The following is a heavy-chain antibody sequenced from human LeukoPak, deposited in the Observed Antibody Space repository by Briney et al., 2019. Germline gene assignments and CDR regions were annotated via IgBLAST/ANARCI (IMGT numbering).Heavy chain of an antibody. D-gene: IGHD6-13*01. J-gene: IGHJ6*03. Sequence: SQTLSLTCAISGDSVSSNSAAWNWIRQSPSRGLEWLGRTYYRSKWYNDYAVSVKSRITINPDTSKNQFSLKLSSVTAADTAVYYCARGEGSSSWFHHYYYYYMDVWGKGTTVTISS. CDR2: TYYRSKWYN. V-gene: IGHV6-1*01. CDR3: ARGEGSSSWFHHYYYYYMDV. CDR1: GDSVSSNSAA.